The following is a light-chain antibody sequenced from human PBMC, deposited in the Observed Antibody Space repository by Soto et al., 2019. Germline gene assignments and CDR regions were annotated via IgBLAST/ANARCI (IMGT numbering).Light chain of an antibody. CDR2: TAS. V-gene: IGKV1-9*01. CDR1: QGISSY. CDR3: QQLNGYPLT. Sequence: DIQLTQSPSLLSASVGDRVTITCRASQGISSYLAWYQQKPGKAPNLLIYTASTLQGGVPSRFSGSGSGTEFTLTIRSLQPEDFATYYCQQLNGYPLTFGGGTKVEIK. J-gene: IGKJ4*01.